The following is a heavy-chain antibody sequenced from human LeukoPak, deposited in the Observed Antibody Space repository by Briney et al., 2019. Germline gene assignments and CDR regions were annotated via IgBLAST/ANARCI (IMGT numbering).Heavy chain of an antibody. CDR3: AREEYDILTGYYGSVY. CDR1: GYTFTSYG. Sequence: ASVKVSCKASGYTFTSYGISWVRQAPGQGLEWMGWISTCNGNTNYAQKFQDRVTMTTDTSTSTACMELRSLRSDDTAVYYCAREEYDILTGYYGSVYWGQGTLVTVSS. J-gene: IGHJ4*02. D-gene: IGHD3-9*01. V-gene: IGHV1-18*04. CDR2: ISTCNGNT.